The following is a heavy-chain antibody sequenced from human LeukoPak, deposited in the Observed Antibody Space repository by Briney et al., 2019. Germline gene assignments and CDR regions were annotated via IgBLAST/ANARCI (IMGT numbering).Heavy chain of an antibody. D-gene: IGHD3-10*01. J-gene: IGHJ3*02. CDR2: INTDGRRT. CDR3: AKPFTYGTPSAFVI. V-gene: IGHV3-74*01. Sequence: WGSLRLSCAASGFTFSSYWRHWVRQAPGKGLVWVSRINTDGRRTSYADSVKGRFTISRDNAKNTLYLQMNSLRAEDTAVYYRAKPFTYGTPSAFVIWDEGTMVTVSS. CDR1: GFTFSSYW.